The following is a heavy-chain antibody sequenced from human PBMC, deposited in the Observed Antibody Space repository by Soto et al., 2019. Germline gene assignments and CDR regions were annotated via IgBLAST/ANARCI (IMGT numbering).Heavy chain of an antibody. CDR2: IDPSDTYT. V-gene: IGHV5-10-1*01. Sequence: PGETLMFSCQRSGYSFSRYWISWVRPILGKGLEWMGRIDPSDTYTNYSPSFEGHVTISPGGSTSTAFLQWSSLKASDTAMYYCARHRGSSWYASRMDVRGQGTTVTAP. J-gene: IGHJ6*02. CDR3: ARHRGSSWYASRMDV. CDR1: GYSFSRYW. D-gene: IGHD6-13*01.